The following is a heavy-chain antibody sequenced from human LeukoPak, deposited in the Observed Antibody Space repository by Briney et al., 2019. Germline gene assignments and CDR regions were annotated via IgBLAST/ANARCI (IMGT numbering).Heavy chain of an antibody. J-gene: IGHJ3*02. D-gene: IGHD5-12*01. CDR2: IVHSGRT. CDR1: GDSLSSGYY. Sequence: SETLSLTCVVPGDSLSSGYYWGWIRQPPGKGREGFGSIVHSGRTYSNPSLKRRVTLSVETSTNQFSLKLSSVTAADTAAYYCARDTIVATSAEAFDIWGQGTMVTVSS. V-gene: IGHV4-38-2*02. CDR3: ARDTIVATSAEAFDI.